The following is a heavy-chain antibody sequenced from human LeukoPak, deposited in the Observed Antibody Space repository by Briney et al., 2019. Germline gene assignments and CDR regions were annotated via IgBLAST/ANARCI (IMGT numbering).Heavy chain of an antibody. J-gene: IGHJ4*02. D-gene: IGHD4/OR15-4a*01. CDR3: ARRAGAYSHPYDY. CDR2: ISGSGGST. Sequence: GGSLRLSCAASGFTFSSYGMSWVRQAPGKGLEWVSVISGSGGSTYYADSVKGRFTISRDNSKNTLYLQMNSLRAEDTAVYYCARRAGAYSHPYDYWGQGTLVTVSS. V-gene: IGHV3-23*01. CDR1: GFTFSSYG.